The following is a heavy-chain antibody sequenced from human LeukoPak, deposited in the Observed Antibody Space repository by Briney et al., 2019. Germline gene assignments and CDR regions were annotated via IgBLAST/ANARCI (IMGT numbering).Heavy chain of an antibody. CDR1: GFTFSSYA. CDR3: AKDPYYDILTGQFDY. J-gene: IGHJ4*02. CDR2: ISGSGGST. V-gene: IGHV3-23*01. Sequence: GGSLRLSCAASGFTFSSYAMSWVRQAPGKGLEWVSAISGSGGSTYYADSVKGRFTISRDNSKNTLYLQMNSLRAEDTAVYYCAKDPYYDILTGQFDYWGQGTLVTVSS. D-gene: IGHD3-9*01.